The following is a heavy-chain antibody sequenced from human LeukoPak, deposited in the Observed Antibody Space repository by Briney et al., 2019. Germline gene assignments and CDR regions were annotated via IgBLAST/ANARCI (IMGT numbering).Heavy chain of an antibody. J-gene: IGHJ4*02. V-gene: IGHV3-66*01. D-gene: IGHD4/OR15-4a*01. CDR1: GFTVSSSY. CDR3: ARDGAHSRIPI. CDR2: IYRDDTT. Sequence: SGRSLRLSCAASGFTVSSSYMSCVRLAPGKGLEWISVIYRDDTTYYADSVKGRFAVSRDSSRNTLYLQMNSLRAEDTAAYYCARDGAHSRIPIWGQGTLVTVSS.